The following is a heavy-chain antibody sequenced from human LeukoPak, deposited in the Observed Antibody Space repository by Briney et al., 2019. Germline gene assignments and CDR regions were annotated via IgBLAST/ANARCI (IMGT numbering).Heavy chain of an antibody. CDR3: ATSLAVAGIWSLGGLDY. D-gene: IGHD6-19*01. J-gene: IGHJ4*02. V-gene: IGHV7-4-1*02. CDR2: INTNTGNP. CDR1: GYTFTSYA. Sequence: ASVKVSCKASGYTFTSYAMNWVRQAPGQGLEWMGWINTNTGNPTYAQGFTGRFVFSLDTSVSTAYLQISSLKAEDTAVYYCATSLAVAGIWSLGGLDYWGQGTLVTVSS.